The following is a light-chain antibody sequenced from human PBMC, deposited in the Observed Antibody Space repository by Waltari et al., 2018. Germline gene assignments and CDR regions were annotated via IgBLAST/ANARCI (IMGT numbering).Light chain of an antibody. CDR2: DDS. Sequence: SYVVSQPPSVSVAPGPTARTTCGGNNFESKSVHWYKQKPGQAPVLVVSDDSDRPSGIPERFSGSKSGNTATLTISRVEAGDEADYYGQVWDSSSDHHVFGGGTRLTVL. V-gene: IGLV3-21*02. CDR1: NFESKS. CDR3: QVWDSSSDHHV. J-gene: IGLJ3*02.